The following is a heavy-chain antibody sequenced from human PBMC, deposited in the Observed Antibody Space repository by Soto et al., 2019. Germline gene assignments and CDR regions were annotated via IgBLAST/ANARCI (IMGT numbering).Heavy chain of an antibody. CDR2: ISSSGRRT. Sequence: GGSLRLSCGTSGFTLANLGMGWVRQAPGGWLYWVSGISSSGRRTYYADSVKGRFTISRDNSKNALYLQMDSLRGGDTTVYYCAKVAKSGAGREYFYXWGQGAMFTVSX. D-gene: IGHD1-1*01. CDR3: AKVAKSGAGREYFYX. J-gene: IGHJ4*02. CDR1: GFTLANLG. V-gene: IGHV3-23*01.